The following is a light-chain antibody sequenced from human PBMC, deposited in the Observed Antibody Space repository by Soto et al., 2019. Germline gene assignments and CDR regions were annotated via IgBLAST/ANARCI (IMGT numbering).Light chain of an antibody. CDR1: QGVSSS. V-gene: IGKV3-15*01. J-gene: IGKJ2*01. CDR2: GAS. CDR3: QQHTNCTPTYT. Sequence: DIVMTQSPATLSVSPGERATLSCRASQGVSSSLDWYQQKPGQAPRLIIYGASTRAIGIPARLSGSGSGTEFTLTISVRKSEDFAVYYCQQHTNCTPTYTFGRGTKLEIK.